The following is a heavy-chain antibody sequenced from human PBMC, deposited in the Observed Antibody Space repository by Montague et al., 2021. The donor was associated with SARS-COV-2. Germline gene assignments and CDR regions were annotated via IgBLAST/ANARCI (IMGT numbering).Heavy chain of an antibody. V-gene: IGHV4-39*01. CDR1: GGSISSSSYY. Sequence: SETLSLTCTVSGGSISSSSYYWGWIRQPPGKGLEWIGSTYYSGSTYYNPSLKSRVTISVDTSKNQSSLKLSSVTAADTAVYYCARHPRGYYDYVWGSPSYYFDYWGQGTLVTVSS. D-gene: IGHD3-16*01. CDR2: TYYSGST. CDR3: ARHPRGYYDYVWGSPSYYFDY. J-gene: IGHJ4*02.